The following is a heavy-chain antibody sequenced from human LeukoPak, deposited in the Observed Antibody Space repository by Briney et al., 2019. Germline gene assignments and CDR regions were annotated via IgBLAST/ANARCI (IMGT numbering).Heavy chain of an antibody. CDR1: GFTFSDYY. D-gene: IGHD6-6*01. CDR3: ARVYSSSSKEFDY. V-gene: IGHV3-11*06. J-gene: IGHJ4*02. CDR2: ISSSSSYI. Sequence: GGSLRLSCAASGFTFSDYYMSWIRQAPGKGLEWVSSISSSSSYIYYADSVKGRFTISRDNAKNSLYLQMNSLRAEDTAVYYCARVYSSSSKEFDYWGQGTLVTVSS.